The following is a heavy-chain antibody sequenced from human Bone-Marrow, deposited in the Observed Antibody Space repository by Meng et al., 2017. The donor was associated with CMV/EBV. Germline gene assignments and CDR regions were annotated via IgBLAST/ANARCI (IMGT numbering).Heavy chain of an antibody. CDR2: IIPILGIA. CDR3: ASPPDCSSTSCYRKAGYYYGMDV. CDR1: GGTFSSYT. D-gene: IGHD2-2*01. Sequence: SVKVSCKASGGTFSSYTISWVRQAPGQGLEWMGRIIPILGIANYAQKFQGRVTITADKSTSTAYMELSSLRSEDTAVYYCASPPDCSSTSCYRKAGYYYGMDVWGQGTTVTVSS. J-gene: IGHJ6*02. V-gene: IGHV1-69*02.